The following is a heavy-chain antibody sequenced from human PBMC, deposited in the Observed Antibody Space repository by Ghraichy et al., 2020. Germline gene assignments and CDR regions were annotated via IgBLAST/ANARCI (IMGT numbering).Heavy chain of an antibody. Sequence: ASVKVSCQVSGHTLSELAIYWVRQVGGRGLEWMGGYDPEDGENVYAQKFEGRVALSEDKSTDTAYLEVRSLRPDDTAIYYCATEFAIVGAPNDSYFGIDVWGQGTSVIVSS. V-gene: IGHV1-24*01. CDR1: GHTLSELA. CDR3: ATEFAIVGAPNDSYFGIDV. J-gene: IGHJ6*01. CDR2: YDPEDGEN. D-gene: IGHD2-15*01.